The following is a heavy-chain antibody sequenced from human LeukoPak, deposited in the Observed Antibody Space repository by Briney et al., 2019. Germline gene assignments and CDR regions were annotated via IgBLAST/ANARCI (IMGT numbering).Heavy chain of an antibody. Sequence: SETLSLTCTVSGGSISSGSYYWSWIRQPAGKGLEWIGRIYISGSTNYNPSLKSRVTISVDPSKNPFSLKLSSVTAADTAVYYCARDRELVTPGAFDIWGQGTMVTVSS. J-gene: IGHJ3*02. D-gene: IGHD1-26*01. CDR2: IYISGST. V-gene: IGHV4-61*02. CDR3: ARDRELVTPGAFDI. CDR1: GGSISSGSYY.